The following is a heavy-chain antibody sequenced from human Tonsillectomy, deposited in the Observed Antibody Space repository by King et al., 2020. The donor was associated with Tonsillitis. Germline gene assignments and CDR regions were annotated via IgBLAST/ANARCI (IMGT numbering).Heavy chain of an antibody. Sequence: VQLVESGGGVVQPGRSLRLSCAASGFTFSSYGMNWVRQAPGKGLEWVAVISYDGRNKYYADSVKGRFTISRDNSKNTLYLQVKSLRAEDTAVYFCAKEGEVVPVAIWGYYYYYMDVWGKGTTVTVSS. V-gene: IGHV3-30*18. CDR2: ISYDGRNK. CDR3: AKEGEVVPVAIWGYYYYYMDV. D-gene: IGHD2-2*02. CDR1: GFTFSSYG. J-gene: IGHJ6*03.